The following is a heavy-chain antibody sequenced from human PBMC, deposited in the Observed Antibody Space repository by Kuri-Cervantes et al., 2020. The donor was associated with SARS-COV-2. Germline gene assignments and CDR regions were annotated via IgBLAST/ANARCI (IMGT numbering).Heavy chain of an antibody. CDR2: IYYNGDT. V-gene: IGHV4-61*01. CDR1: GDSVNSINYN. D-gene: IGHD1-26*01. CDR3: ARDQRRYRANDAPYDF. J-gene: IGHJ4*02. Sequence: SETLSLTCTVTGDSVNSINYNWTWIRQPPGKGLEWIGYIYYNGDTNYNPSLKSRVTISIDTSKNQLSLKLTSVTAADTDVYYCARDQRRYRANDAPYDFWGQGTLVTVSS.